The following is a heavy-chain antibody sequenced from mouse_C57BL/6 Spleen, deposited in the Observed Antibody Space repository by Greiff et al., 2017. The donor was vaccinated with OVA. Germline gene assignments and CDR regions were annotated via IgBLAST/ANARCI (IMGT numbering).Heavy chain of an antibody. D-gene: IGHD1-1*01. J-gene: IGHJ1*03. CDR2: IDPSDSYT. CDR3: ARGDSYYGSSLWYFDV. CDR1: GYTFTSYW. V-gene: IGHV1-69*01. Sequence: QVQLKQPGAELVMPGASVKLSCKASGYTFTSYWMHWVKQRPGQGLEWIGEIDPSDSYTNYNQKFKGKSTLTVDKSSSTAYMQLSSLTSEDSAVYYCARGDSYYGSSLWYFDVWGTGTTVTVSS.